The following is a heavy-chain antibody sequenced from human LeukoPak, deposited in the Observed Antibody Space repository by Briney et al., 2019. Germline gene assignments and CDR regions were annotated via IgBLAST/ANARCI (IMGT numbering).Heavy chain of an antibody. CDR2: IYPGDSDT. CDR3: ARLRNGYKNGGLDY. V-gene: IGHV5-51*01. J-gene: IGHJ4*02. CDR1: GYSFTNYW. D-gene: IGHD5-24*01. Sequence: GESLKISCQGSGYSFTNYWIGWVGQMPGKGLEWMGNIYPGDSDTTYRPSFHGQVTISADKSISTAYLQWSSLKASDTAMYYCARLRNGYKNGGLDYWGQGTLVTVSS.